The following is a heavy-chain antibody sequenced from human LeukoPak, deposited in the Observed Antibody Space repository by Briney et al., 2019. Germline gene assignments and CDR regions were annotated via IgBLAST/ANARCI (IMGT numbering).Heavy chain of an antibody. Sequence: GGSLRLSCAASGFTFSSHSINWVRQAPGKGLEWVSSISSSSSYIYYADSVKGRFTISRDNAKNSLYLQMNSLRAEDTAVYYCARGIGGYCSGGSCRPAFFDYWGQGTLVTVSS. D-gene: IGHD2-15*01. J-gene: IGHJ4*02. CDR2: ISSSSSYI. CDR1: GFTFSSHS. CDR3: ARGIGGYCSGGSCRPAFFDY. V-gene: IGHV3-21*01.